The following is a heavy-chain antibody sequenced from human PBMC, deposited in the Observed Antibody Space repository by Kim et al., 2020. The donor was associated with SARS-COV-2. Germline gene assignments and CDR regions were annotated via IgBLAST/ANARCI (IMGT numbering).Heavy chain of an antibody. CDR3: AREGIAAAGNYFDY. D-gene: IGHD6-13*01. Sequence: NPSLKSRVTISVDTSKNQFSLKLSSVTAADTAVYYCAREGIAAAGNYFDYWGQGTLVTVSS. V-gene: IGHV4-39*07. J-gene: IGHJ4*02.